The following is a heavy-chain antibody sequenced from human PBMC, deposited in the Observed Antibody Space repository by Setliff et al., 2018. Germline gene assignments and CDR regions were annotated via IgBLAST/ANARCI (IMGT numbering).Heavy chain of an antibody. CDR2: IYPGDSDT. CDR1: GYRFTHYW. V-gene: IGHV5-51*01. J-gene: IGHJ6*03. Sequence: GESLKLSCKASGYRFTHYWIGWVRQMPGKGLEWMGIIYPGDSDTRYSPSFQGQVTISADKSISTAYLQWSSLEASDTAIYYCARHANYYYYYMDVWGGGTTVTVSS. CDR3: ARHANYYYYYMDV.